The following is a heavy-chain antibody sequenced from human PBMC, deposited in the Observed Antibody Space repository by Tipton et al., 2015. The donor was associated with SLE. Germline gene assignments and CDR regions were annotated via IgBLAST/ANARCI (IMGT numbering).Heavy chain of an antibody. CDR3: AQDRWEILGGFDY. V-gene: IGHV4-61*02. CDR2: IYTSGST. J-gene: IGHJ4*02. CDR1: GGSISSGSYY. D-gene: IGHD1-26*01. Sequence: LRLSCTVSGGSISSGSYYWSWIRQPAGKGLEWIGRIYTSGSTNYNPSLKSRVTISVGTSKNQFSLKLSSVTAADTAVYYCAQDRWEILGGFDYWGQGTLVTVSS.